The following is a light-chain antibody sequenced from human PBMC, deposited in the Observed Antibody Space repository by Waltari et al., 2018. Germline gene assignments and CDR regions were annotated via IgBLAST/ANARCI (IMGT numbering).Light chain of an antibody. CDR3: QHYEGWPPWT. V-gene: IGKV3-15*01. CDR2: AAS. Sequence: EIVLTQSPATLSVSPGERATPSCRASQSVGTKVAWYQQRPGQAPRLLIYAASSRATGVPARFGGSGSETDFTLTISGLQSEDFAVYYCQHYEGWPPWTFGQGTKV. CDR1: QSVGTK. J-gene: IGKJ1*01.